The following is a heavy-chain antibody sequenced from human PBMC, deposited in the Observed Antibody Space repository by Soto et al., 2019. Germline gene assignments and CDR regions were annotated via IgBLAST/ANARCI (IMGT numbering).Heavy chain of an antibody. J-gene: IGHJ6*03. CDR2: ISGSGGST. D-gene: IGHD3-10*01. V-gene: IGHV3-23*01. Sequence: GGSLRLSCAASGFTFSSYAMSWVRQAPGKGLEWVSAISGSGGSTYYADSVKGRFTISRDNSKNTLYLQMNSLRAEDTAVYYCAKCIRLGGSGRRLSYYMDGRGKAPMVTVSS. CDR1: GFTFSSYA. CDR3: AKCIRLGGSGRRLSYYMDG.